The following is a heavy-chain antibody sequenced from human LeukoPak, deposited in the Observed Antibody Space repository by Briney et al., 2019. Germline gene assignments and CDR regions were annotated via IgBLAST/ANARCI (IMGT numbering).Heavy chain of an antibody. CDR1: GFTFSSYG. V-gene: IGHV3-7*01. J-gene: IGHJ4*02. Sequence: GGFLRLSCAASGFTFSSYGMHWVRQAPGKGLEWVANIKQDGNDKYYVDSVKGRFTISRDNAKSSLHLQMNSLRAEDTSVYYCVRGGDYGSFDYWGQGALVIVSS. D-gene: IGHD4-17*01. CDR3: VRGGDYGSFDY. CDR2: IKQDGNDK.